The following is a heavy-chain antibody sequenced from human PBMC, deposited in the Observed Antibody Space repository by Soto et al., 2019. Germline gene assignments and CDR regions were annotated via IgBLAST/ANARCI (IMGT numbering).Heavy chain of an antibody. J-gene: IGHJ6*02. CDR1: GCNFINNW. CDR3: ARQSRFYYGMDV. CDR2: IDLSDSYT. Sequence: XESLKISCKGCGCNFINNWISWVRQMPGKGLEWMGRIDLSDSYTNYSPSFQGHVTISADRSISTAYVQWSSLKASDTAMYYCARQSRFYYGMDVWGQGTTVTVSS. V-gene: IGHV5-10-1*01.